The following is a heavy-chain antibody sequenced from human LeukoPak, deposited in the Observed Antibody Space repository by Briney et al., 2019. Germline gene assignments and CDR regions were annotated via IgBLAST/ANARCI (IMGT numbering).Heavy chain of an antibody. CDR3: ARGKGRITMVRGVIITNDY. V-gene: IGHV1-18*01. J-gene: IGHJ4*02. CDR1: GYTFTSYG. D-gene: IGHD3-10*01. CDR2: ISAYNGNT. Sequence: ASVKVSCKASGYTFTSYGISWVRQAPGQGLEWMVWISAYNGNTNYAQKLQGRVTMTTDTSTSTAYMELRSLRSDDTAVDYCARGKGRITMVRGVIITNDYWGQGTLVTVSS.